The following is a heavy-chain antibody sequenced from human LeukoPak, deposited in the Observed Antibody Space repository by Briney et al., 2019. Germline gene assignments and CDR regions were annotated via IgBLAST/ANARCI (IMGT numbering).Heavy chain of an antibody. CDR2: ISAYNGNT. D-gene: IGHD3-9*01. J-gene: IGHJ4*02. V-gene: IGHV1-18*01. CDR3: ARYYDILTGYYPVDY. CDR1: GYTFTSYG. Sequence: ASVKVSCKASGYTFTSYGISWVRQAPGQGLEWMGWISAYNGNTNYAQKLQGRVTTTTDTSTSTAYMELRSLRSDDTAVYYCARYYDILTGYYPVDYWGQGTLVTVSS.